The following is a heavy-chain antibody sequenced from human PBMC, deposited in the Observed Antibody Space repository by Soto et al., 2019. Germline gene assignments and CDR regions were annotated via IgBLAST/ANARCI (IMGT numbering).Heavy chain of an antibody. D-gene: IGHD3-3*01. CDR2: IYYSGST. J-gene: IGHJ4*02. CDR3: ARRRGAYYDFWSHDY. Sequence: SDTLSLTCTVSGGSISSSSYYWGWIRQPPGKGLEWIGSIYYSGSTYYNPSLKSRVTISVDTSKNQFSLKLSSVTAADTAVYYCARRRGAYYDFWSHDYWGQGTLVTVSS. CDR1: GGSISSSSYY. V-gene: IGHV4-39*01.